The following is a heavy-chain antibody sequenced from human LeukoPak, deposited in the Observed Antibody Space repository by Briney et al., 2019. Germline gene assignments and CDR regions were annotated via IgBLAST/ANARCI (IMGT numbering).Heavy chain of an antibody. CDR3: ARQGYDF. V-gene: IGHV3-33*03. D-gene: IGHD3-3*01. Sequence: GGSLRLSCAASGFSFSDYGMHWVRQAPGKGLEWVAIIWSDGSNEYYADSVKGRFTISRDNAKNSLYLQMNSLRAEDTAVYYCARQGYDFWGQGTLVTVSS. CDR1: GFSFSDYG. J-gene: IGHJ4*02. CDR2: IWSDGSNE.